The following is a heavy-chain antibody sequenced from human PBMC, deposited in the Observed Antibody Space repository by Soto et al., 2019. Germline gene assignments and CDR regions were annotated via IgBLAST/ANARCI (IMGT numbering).Heavy chain of an antibody. CDR3: SLGISYYWDY. Sequence: SETLSLTCTVSGGSISSYYWSWIRQPPGKGLEWIGYIYYSGSTNYNPSLKSRVTISRDDSKNTLHLQMNTLRVDDTAIYYCSLGISYYWDYWGQGIQVTVSS. J-gene: IGHJ4*02. CDR1: GGSISSYY. V-gene: IGHV4-59*08. D-gene: IGHD2-21*01. CDR2: IYYSGST.